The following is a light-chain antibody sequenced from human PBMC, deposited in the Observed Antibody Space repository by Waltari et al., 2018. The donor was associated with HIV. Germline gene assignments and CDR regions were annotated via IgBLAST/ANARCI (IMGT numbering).Light chain of an antibody. CDR3: QQRSNWPPF. CDR2: DAS. Sequence: EIVLTQSPATLSLSPGERATLSCRASQSVSSYLAWYQQKPDQDPRLLIYDASNRATGIPARFSGSGSGTDFTLTISSLEPEDFAVYYCQQRSNWPPFFGGGTKVEIK. V-gene: IGKV3-11*01. CDR1: QSVSSY. J-gene: IGKJ4*01.